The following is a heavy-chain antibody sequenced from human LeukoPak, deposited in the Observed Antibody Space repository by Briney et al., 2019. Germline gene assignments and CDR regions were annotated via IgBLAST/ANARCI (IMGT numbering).Heavy chain of an antibody. V-gene: IGHV4-59*01. Sequence: IPSETLSLTCTVSGGSISNYYWSWIRQSPVKGLEWIGFIYYSGSTNYNPSLKSRVTISVDTSKNQFSLKLSSVTAADTAVYYCARARRWNAAVEGWWFDPWGQGTLVTVSS. CDR1: GGSISNYY. D-gene: IGHD1-1*01. CDR2: IYYSGST. J-gene: IGHJ5*02. CDR3: ARARRWNAAVEGWWFDP.